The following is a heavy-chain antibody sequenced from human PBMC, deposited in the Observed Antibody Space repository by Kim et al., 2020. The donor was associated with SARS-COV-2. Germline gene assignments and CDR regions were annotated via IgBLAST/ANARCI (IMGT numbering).Heavy chain of an antibody. V-gene: IGHV3-30-3*01. D-gene: IGHD3-22*01. J-gene: IGHJ4*01. CDR2: ISYDGSNK. Sequence: GGSLRLSCAASGFTFSSYAMHWVRQAPGKGLEWVAVISYDGSNKYYADSVKGRFTISRDNSKNTLYLQMNSLRAEDTAVYYCARDSDTLIVVITYFDYLG. CDR1: GFTFSSYA. CDR3: ARDSDTLIVVITYFDY.